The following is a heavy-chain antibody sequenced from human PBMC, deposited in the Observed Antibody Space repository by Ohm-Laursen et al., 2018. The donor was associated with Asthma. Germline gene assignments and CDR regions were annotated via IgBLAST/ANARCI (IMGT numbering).Heavy chain of an antibody. CDR3: AKDPYDSYGYYYGMDV. D-gene: IGHD5-12*01. V-gene: IGHV3-30*18. J-gene: IGHJ6*02. CDR2: ISYDGSNK. CDR1: GFTFRSYG. Sequence: RSLRLSRSASGFTFRSYGMHWVRQAPGKGLAWVAVISYDGSNKYYADSVKGRFTISRDNSKNTLYLQMNSLRAEDTAVYYCAKDPYDSYGYYYGMDVWGQGTTVTVSS.